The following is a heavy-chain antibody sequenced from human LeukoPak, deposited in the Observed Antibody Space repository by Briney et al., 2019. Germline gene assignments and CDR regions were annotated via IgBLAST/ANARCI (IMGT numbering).Heavy chain of an antibody. D-gene: IGHD1-26*01. CDR2: VSYSGDT. Sequence: PSETLSLTCTVSGASISGHFWRWIRQPPGKGLVWFVFVSYSGDTNYSPSFNSRVTISLDTSKSQFSLILNSVTAADTAVYFCARGGASSRYFGYWGQGTLVTVSS. CDR1: GASISGHF. J-gene: IGHJ4*02. V-gene: IGHV4-59*11. CDR3: ARGGASSRYFGY.